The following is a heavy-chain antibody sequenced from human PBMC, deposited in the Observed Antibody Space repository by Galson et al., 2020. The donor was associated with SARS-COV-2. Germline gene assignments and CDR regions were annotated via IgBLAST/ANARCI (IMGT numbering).Heavy chain of an antibody. CDR1: GGSISSYY. CDR3: ARGAKLLWFGA. CDR2: IYYSGST. V-gene: IGHV4-59*01. D-gene: IGHD3-10*01. J-gene: IGHJ5*02. Sequence: SETLSLTCTVSGGSISSYYWSWIRQPPGKGLEWIGYIYYSGSTNYNPSLKSRVTISVDTSKNQFSLKLSSVTAADTAVYYCARGAKLLWFGAWGQGTLVTVSS.